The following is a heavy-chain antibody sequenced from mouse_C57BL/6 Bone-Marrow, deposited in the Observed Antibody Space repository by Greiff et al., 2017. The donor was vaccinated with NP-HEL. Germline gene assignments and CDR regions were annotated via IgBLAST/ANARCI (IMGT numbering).Heavy chain of an antibody. D-gene: IGHD2-4*01. CDR3: ASTMITTGGYYFDY. V-gene: IGHV1-81*01. Sequence: QVQLQQSGAELARPGASVKLSCKASGYTFTSYGISWVKQRTGQGLEWIGEIYPRSGNTYYNETFKGKATLTADKSSSTAYMELRSLTSEDSAVYFCASTMITTGGYYFDYWGQGTTLTVSS. CDR2: IYPRSGNT. J-gene: IGHJ2*01. CDR1: GYTFTSYG.